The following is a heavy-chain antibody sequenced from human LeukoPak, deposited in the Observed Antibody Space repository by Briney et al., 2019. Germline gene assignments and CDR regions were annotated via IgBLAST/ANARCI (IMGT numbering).Heavy chain of an antibody. CDR3: ARGPYDYVWGSLGRRRRNWFDP. D-gene: IGHD3-16*01. J-gene: IGHJ5*02. V-gene: IGHV1-8*02. CDR1: GYTFTGYY. CDR2: INPNSGNT. Sequence: ASVKVSCKASGYTFTGYYMHWVRQAPGQGLEWMGWINPNSGNTGYAQKFQGRVTMTRNTSISTAYMELSSLRSEDTAVYYCARGPYDYVWGSLGRRRRNWFDPWGQGTLVTVSS.